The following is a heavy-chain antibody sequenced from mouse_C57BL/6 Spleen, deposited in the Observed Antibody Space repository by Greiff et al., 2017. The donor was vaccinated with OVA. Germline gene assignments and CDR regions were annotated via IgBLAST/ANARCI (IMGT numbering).Heavy chain of an antibody. V-gene: IGHV10-1*01. J-gene: IGHJ1*03. D-gene: IGHD1-1*01. CDR3: VRHYYGSGYFDV. CDR1: GFSFNTYA. Sequence: EVQVVESGGGLVQPKGSLKLSCAASGFSFNTYAMNWVRQAPGKGLEWVARIRSKSNNYATYYADSVKDRFTISRDDSESMLYLQMNNLKTEDTAMYYCVRHYYGSGYFDVWGTGTTVTVSS. CDR2: IRSKSNNYAT.